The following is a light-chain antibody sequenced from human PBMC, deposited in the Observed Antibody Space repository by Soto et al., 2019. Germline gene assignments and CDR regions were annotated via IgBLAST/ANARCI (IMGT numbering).Light chain of an antibody. V-gene: IGKV4-1*01. J-gene: IGKJ2*01. CDR2: WAS. CDR3: QQYYRSPFT. Sequence: DIVMAQSPDSLAVSLGERATINCKSSQSVLYSCNNKNFLAWYQRKPGQPPKLLIYWASTRETGVPDRFSGGGSGTEFNLTISSLRAEDVALYYCQQYYRSPFTFGQGTKLQIK. CDR1: QSVLYSCNNKNF.